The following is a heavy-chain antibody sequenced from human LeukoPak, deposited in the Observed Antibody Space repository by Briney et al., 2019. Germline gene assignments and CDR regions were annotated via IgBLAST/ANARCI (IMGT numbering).Heavy chain of an antibody. CDR2: LYTGGRT. CDR3: ARGGVNYWNPRY. CDR1: GFTVSSHY. J-gene: IGHJ4*02. Sequence: PGGSLRLSCVASGFTVSSHYMSWVRQAPGKGLEWVSLLYTGGRTYYADSVEGRFTISRDDSKNTVYLHMNTGRAEDTAMYYCARGGVNYWNPRYWGQGTLVTVSS. V-gene: IGHV3-53*01. D-gene: IGHD1-1*01.